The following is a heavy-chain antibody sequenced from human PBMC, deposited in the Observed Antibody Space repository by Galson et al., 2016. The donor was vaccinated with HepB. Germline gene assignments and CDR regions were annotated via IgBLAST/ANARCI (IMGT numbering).Heavy chain of an antibody. CDR3: ARGLPTVTLRSFDS. J-gene: IGHJ4*02. V-gene: IGHV4-31*03. CDR1: GDSIRSGGYY. D-gene: IGHD4-17*01. Sequence: TLSLTCTVFGDSIRSGGYYWSWIRQHPATGLEWIGYISSGGRTHYNPSLRSRLIMSIDPSKNQYSLRLASVTAADTAVYRCARGLPTVTLRSFDSWGQGTLVSVSS. CDR2: ISSGGRT.